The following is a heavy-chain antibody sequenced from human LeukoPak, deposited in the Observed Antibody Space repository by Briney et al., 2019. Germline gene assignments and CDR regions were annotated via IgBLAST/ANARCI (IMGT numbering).Heavy chain of an antibody. CDR2: IKQDGSEK. CDR1: GFTFSSYW. CDR3: ARDGGLCSGGSCYDY. V-gene: IGHV3-7*01. J-gene: IGHJ4*02. Sequence: GGSLRLSCAASGFTFSSYWMSWVRQAPGKGLEWVANIKQDGSEKYYVDSVKGRFTISRDNAKNSLYLQINSLRAEDTGVYYCARDGGLCSGGSCYDYWGQGTLVTVSS. D-gene: IGHD2-15*01.